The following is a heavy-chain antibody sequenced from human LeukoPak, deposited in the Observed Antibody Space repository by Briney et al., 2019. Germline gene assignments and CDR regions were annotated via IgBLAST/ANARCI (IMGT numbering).Heavy chain of an antibody. D-gene: IGHD4-17*01. CDR2: ISSSSSSYI. Sequence: GGSLRLSCAASGFTFSSYSMNWVRQAPGKGLERVSSISSSSSSYIYYADSVKGRFTISRDNAKNSLHLQMNSLRAEDTAVYYCARDRRVTTVTLPFDYWGQGTLVTVSS. CDR3: ARDRRVTTVTLPFDY. CDR1: GFTFSSYS. J-gene: IGHJ4*02. V-gene: IGHV3-21*01.